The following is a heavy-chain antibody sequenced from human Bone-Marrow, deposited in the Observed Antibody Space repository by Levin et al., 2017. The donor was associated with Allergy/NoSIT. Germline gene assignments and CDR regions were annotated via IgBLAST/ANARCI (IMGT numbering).Heavy chain of an antibody. J-gene: IGHJ5*02. CDR1: GYSFKMYA. CDR2: INTNTGNP. CDR3: ARDYTLNWFDP. V-gene: IGHV7-4-1*02. Sequence: GASVKVSCKASGYSFKMYAMNWVRQAPGQGPEWMGWINTNTGNPTYAQGFTGRFVFSLDTSVGTAYLQISSLKAEDTAVYYCARDYTLNWFDPWGQGTLVIVSS.